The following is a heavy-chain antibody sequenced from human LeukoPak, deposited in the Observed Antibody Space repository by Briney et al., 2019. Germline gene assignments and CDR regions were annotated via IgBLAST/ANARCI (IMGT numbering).Heavy chain of an antibody. J-gene: IGHJ6*03. CDR1: GFTFSSYA. D-gene: IGHD3-10*01. CDR3: AKDSAFYYIDV. CDR2: ISGSGGST. Sequence: GGSLRLSCAASGFTFSSYAMSWVRQAPGKGLEWVSAISGSGGSTYYADSAKGRFTISRDNSKNTLYLQMNSLKGDDTAVYYCAKDSAFYYIDVWGKGTTVIISS. V-gene: IGHV3-23*01.